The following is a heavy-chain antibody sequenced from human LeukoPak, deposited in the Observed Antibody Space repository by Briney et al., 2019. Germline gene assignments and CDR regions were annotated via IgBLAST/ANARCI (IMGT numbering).Heavy chain of an antibody. D-gene: IGHD3-10*01. V-gene: IGHV4-59*08. CDR3: ARRHLVRGFYGMDV. Sequence: SETLSLTCSVSGGSISGYYWSWIRQPPGKGLDWIGFVYYTGSANYHPSLKSRVTISVDTSKNQFSLKLSSVTAADTAVYYCARRHLVRGFYGMDVWGQGPRSPSP. J-gene: IGHJ6*02. CDR1: GGSISGYY. CDR2: VYYTGSA.